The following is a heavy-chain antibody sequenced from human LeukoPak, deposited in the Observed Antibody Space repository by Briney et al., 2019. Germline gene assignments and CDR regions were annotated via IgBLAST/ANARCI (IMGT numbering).Heavy chain of an antibody. CDR1: GFTFSRFA. D-gene: IGHD3-22*01. J-gene: IGHJ4*02. CDR3: AKDANYFDSSGYLIPFDY. CDR2: ISGSDGTT. V-gene: IGHV3-23*01. Sequence: GGSLRLSCAASGFTFSRFAMSWVRQAPGKDLEWVSSISGSDGTTYYAESVEDRFTISRDNSKNILYLQMNSLRADDTAVYYCAKDANYFDSSGYLIPFDYWGQGTLVTVSS.